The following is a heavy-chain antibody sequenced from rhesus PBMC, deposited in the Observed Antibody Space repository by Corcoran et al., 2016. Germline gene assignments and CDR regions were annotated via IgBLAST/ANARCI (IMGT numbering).Heavy chain of an antibody. Sequence: EVQLVESGGGLVQPGGSLRLSCAASGFTFSSYDMSWFRQAPVQGWEGVSSISSASSYINYADSVKGRFTISRDNAKNSLSLQMNSLRAEDTAVYYCTRDIVVVFTAIQFDYWGQGVLVTVSS. V-gene: IGHV3S16*01. CDR1: GFTFSSYD. CDR3: TRDIVVVFTAIQFDY. D-gene: IGHD2-27*01. J-gene: IGHJ4*01. CDR2: ISSASSYI.